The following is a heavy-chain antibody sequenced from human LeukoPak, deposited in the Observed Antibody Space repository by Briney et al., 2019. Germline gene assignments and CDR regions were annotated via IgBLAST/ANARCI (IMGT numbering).Heavy chain of an antibody. CDR2: ITGSGGST. D-gene: IGHD2-2*02. V-gene: IGHV3-23*01. CDR3: AKRDCSSTSCYRNNWFDP. Sequence: GGSLRLSCAASGFTFSRHAMSWVRQAPGKGLEWVSAITGSGGSTYYADSVKGRFTISRDNSKNTLYLQMNSLRAEDTAVYYCAKRDCSSTSCYRNNWFDPWGQGTLVTVSS. CDR1: GFTFSRHA. J-gene: IGHJ5*02.